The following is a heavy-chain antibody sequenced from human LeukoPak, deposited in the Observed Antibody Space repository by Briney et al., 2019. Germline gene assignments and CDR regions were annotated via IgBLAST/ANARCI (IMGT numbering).Heavy chain of an antibody. CDR1: GFTFSIYA. Sequence: PGGSLRLSCAASGFTSGFTFSIYAMGWVRHTPGKGLEWVSVITGTSGDTYYADSVKVRFTISRDNSKNTLYLQLNSLRAEDTAVYYCAKGQTSESRFDYWGQGTLVTVSS. CDR3: AKGQTSESRFDY. V-gene: IGHV3-23*01. J-gene: IGHJ4*02. CDR2: ITGTSGDT.